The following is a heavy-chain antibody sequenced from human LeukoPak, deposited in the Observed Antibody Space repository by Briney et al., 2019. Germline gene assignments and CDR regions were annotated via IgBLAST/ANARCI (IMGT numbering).Heavy chain of an antibody. V-gene: IGHV4-39*01. CDR2: IYYSGST. CDR3: AGLGRSCSGGSCYPRDGYNYRRSYPDY. Sequence: SETLSLTCTVSGGSISSSSYYWGWIRQPPGKGLEWIGSIYYSGSTYYNPSLKSRVTISVDTSKNQFSLKLSSVTAADTAVYYCAGLGRSCSGGSCYPRDGYNYRRSYPDYWGQGTLVTVSS. J-gene: IGHJ4*02. CDR1: GGSISSSSYY. D-gene: IGHD2-15*01.